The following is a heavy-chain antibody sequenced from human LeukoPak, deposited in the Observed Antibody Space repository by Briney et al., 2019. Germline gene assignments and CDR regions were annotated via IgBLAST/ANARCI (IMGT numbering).Heavy chain of an antibody. J-gene: IGHJ4*02. Sequence: PSETLPLTCTASGGSISSYYWSWIRQPAGKGLEWIGRIYTSGSTNYNPSLKSRVTISVDTSKNQFSLKLSSVTAADTAVYYCARPPRGLQQLGYFDYWGQGTLVTVSS. CDR1: GGSISSYY. CDR2: IYTSGST. D-gene: IGHD6-13*01. V-gene: IGHV4-4*07. CDR3: ARPPRGLQQLGYFDY.